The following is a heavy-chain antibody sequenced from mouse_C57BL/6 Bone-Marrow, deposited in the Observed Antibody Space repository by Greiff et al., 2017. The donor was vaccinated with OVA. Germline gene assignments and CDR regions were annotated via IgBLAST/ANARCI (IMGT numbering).Heavy chain of an antibody. V-gene: IGHV1-39*01. J-gene: IGHJ4*01. D-gene: IGHD2-1*01. CDR2: INPNYGTT. CDR1: GYAFSSYW. CDR3: ASAHYGNPPFMDY. Sequence: EVQLQQSGAELVKPGASVKISCKASGYAFSSYWMNWVKQRPGKGLEWIGVINPNYGTTSYNQKFKGKATLTVDQSSSTAYMQLNSLTSEDSAVYYCASAHYGNPPFMDYWGQGTSVTVSS.